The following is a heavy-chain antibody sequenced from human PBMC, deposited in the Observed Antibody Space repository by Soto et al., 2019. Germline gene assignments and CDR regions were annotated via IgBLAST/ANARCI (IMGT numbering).Heavy chain of an antibody. D-gene: IGHD2-2*01. CDR1: GGSISSSSYY. Sequence: QLQLQESGPGLVKPSETLSLTCTVSGGSISSSSYYWGWIRQPPGKGLEWIGSIYYSGSTYYNTSLKSRVTISVDTSKNQFSLKRSSVTAADTAVYYCASQDIVVVPAAMGWFDPWGQGTLVTVSS. CDR2: IYYSGST. V-gene: IGHV4-39*01. J-gene: IGHJ5*02. CDR3: ASQDIVVVPAAMGWFDP.